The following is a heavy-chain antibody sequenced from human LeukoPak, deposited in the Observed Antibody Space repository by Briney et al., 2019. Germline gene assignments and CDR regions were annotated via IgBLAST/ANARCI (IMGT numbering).Heavy chain of an antibody. J-gene: IGHJ4*02. CDR1: GFTFSSYA. Sequence: PGGSLRLSCAASGFTFSSYAMSWVRQAPGKGLEWVSAISSSGGSTYYADSVKGRFTISRDNAKNSLYLQMNSLRAEDTAVYYCARMVRETDYWGQGTLVIVSS. V-gene: IGHV3-23*01. D-gene: IGHD3-10*01. CDR2: ISSSGGST. CDR3: ARMVRETDY.